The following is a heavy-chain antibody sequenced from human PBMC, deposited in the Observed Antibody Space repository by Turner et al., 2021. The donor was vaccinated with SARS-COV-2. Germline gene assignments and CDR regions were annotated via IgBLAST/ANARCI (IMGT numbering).Heavy chain of an antibody. CDR1: GFTFGSYA. Sequence: VQLLGSGGGLVQPGGSLTLSCAASGFTFGSYAMSWVRQAPGKGLEWVAAISGSGSTTYYADSVKGQFTISRDNSKNTLYLQMNSLRAEDTALYYCAKDQTVATLDYYYSMDVWGQGTTVTVSS. J-gene: IGHJ6*02. V-gene: IGHV3-23*01. D-gene: IGHD4-17*01. CDR3: AKDQTVATLDYYYSMDV. CDR2: ISGSGSTT.